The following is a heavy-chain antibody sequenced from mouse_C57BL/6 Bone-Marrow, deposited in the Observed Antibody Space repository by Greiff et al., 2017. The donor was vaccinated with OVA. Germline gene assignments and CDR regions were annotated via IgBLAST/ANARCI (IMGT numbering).Heavy chain of an antibody. J-gene: IGHJ2*01. D-gene: IGHD2-3*01. CDR2: ISSGGSYT. CDR1: GSTFTSYG. V-gene: IGHV5-6*01. Sequence: EVQVVESGGDFVKPGGSLNLPCPASGSTFTSYGLSWVRQTPAQRLAWVATISSGGSYTYYPDSVKGRFTISRDNAKNTLYLQMSSLKSEDTAMYYCAIYDGYYVLFFDYWGQGTTLTVSS. CDR3: AIYDGYYVLFFDY.